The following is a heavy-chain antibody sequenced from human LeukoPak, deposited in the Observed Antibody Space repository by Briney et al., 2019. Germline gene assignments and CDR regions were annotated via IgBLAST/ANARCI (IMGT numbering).Heavy chain of an antibody. J-gene: IGHJ5*02. CDR2: IYYSGST. Sequence: SETLSLTCTVSGGSISSSSYYWGWIRQPPGKGLEWIGSIYYSGSTYYNPSLKSRVTISVDTSKNQFSLKLSSVTAADTAVYYCAARPMVRGGDWFDPWGQGTLVTVSS. V-gene: IGHV4-39*07. CDR3: AARPMVRGGDWFDP. D-gene: IGHD3-10*01. CDR1: GGSISSSSYY.